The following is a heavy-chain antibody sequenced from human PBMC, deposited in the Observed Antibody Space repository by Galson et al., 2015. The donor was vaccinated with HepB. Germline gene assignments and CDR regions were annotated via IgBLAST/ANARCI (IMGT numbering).Heavy chain of an antibody. CDR1: GYTFTSYY. CDR3: ARGHLWFGERAAFDI. J-gene: IGHJ3*02. CDR2: INPSGGST. D-gene: IGHD3-10*01. Sequence: SVKVSCKASGYTFTSYYMHWVRQAPGQGLEWMGIINPSGGSTSYAQKLKGRVTMTRDTSTSTVYMELSSLRSEDTAVYYCARGHLWFGERAAFDIWGQGTMVTVSS. V-gene: IGHV1-46*04.